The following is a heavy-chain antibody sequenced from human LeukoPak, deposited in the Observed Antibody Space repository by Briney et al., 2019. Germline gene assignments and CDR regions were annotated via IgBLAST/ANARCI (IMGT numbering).Heavy chain of an antibody. J-gene: IGHJ4*02. D-gene: IGHD1-26*01. V-gene: IGHV3-7*01. CDR2: IRQDGSEK. CDR3: ARVPKRGSFWDY. CDR1: GFTLSSFW. Sequence: GGSLRLSCAASGFTLSSFWMSWVRQAPGKGREGVANIRQDGSEKYYVDSVKGRFTISRDNAKNSLYLQMNSLRAEDTAVYYCARVPKRGSFWDYWGQGTLVTVSS.